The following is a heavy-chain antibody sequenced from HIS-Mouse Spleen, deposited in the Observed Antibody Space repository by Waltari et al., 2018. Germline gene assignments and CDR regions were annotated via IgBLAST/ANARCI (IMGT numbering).Heavy chain of an antibody. Sequence: QVQLVQSGAEVKKPGASVKVSCKVSGYTLTELSMHWVRQAPGKGLEWMGRFDPEDGETIYGKKFQGRVTMTEDTSTETAYMELSSLRSEDTAVYYCATRVTMVRGAAFDYWGQGTLVTVSS. D-gene: IGHD3-10*01. V-gene: IGHV1-24*01. CDR1: GYTLTELS. CDR3: ATRVTMVRGAAFDY. CDR2: FDPEDGET. J-gene: IGHJ4*02.